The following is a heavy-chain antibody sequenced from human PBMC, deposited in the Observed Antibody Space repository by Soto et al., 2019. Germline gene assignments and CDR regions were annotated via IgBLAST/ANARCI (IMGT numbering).Heavy chain of an antibody. CDR3: AIAKAVVVAALGI. V-gene: IGHV3-23*01. Sequence: EGHLLESGGGLVQPGGSLRLSCTASGFTFSNSAMIWVRQAPGQGLEWVASISENGGSRGGTYYADSVKGRFTISRNNSKSTLYLQVDSLTGADTAVYYCAIAKAVVVAALGIWGQGTMVTVSS. D-gene: IGHD2-21*01. CDR1: GFTFSNSA. CDR2: ISENGGSRGGT. J-gene: IGHJ3*02.